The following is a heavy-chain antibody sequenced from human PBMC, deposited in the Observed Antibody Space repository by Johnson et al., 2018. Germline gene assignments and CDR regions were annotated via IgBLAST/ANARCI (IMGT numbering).Heavy chain of an antibody. V-gene: IGHV3-48*01. CDR1: GLSFSSYS. CDR2: ISSSSRTI. D-gene: IGHD3-22*01. CDR3: ARVTTDFYDSSGYGFQH. Sequence: VQLVQSGGGLVQPGGSLRLSCEATGLSFSSYSLNWVRQAPGKGLEWISYISSSSRTIYYADSVKGRFTISRDDDKNPLYLQMNSLRAEETAVYYCARVTTDFYDSSGYGFQHWGQGTLVTVSS. J-gene: IGHJ1*01.